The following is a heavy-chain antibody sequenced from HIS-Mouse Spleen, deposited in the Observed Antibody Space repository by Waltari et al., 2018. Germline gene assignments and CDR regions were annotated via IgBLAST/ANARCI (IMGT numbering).Heavy chain of an antibody. CDR3: ARDRYWYFDL. V-gene: IGHV3-7*01. J-gene: IGHJ2*01. Sequence: EVQLVESGGGLVQPGGSLRLACAASGFTFSSYCMSWVRQAPGKGLEWVANIKQDGSEKYYVDSVKGRFTISRDNAKNSLYLQMNSLRAEDTAVYYSARDRYWYFDLWGRGTLVTVSS. CDR2: IKQDGSEK. CDR1: GFTFSSYC.